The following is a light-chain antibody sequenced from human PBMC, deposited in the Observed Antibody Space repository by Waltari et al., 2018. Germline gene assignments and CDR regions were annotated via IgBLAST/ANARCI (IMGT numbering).Light chain of an antibody. J-gene: IGLJ2*01. CDR2: DVN. CDR3: SSFTSRRTLV. Sequence: QSALTQPASVSGSPGQSITISCTGTSSDVDAYNYVSWYQQHPGKVPKLMIYDVNKRPSGVANRFSGSKSGNTASLTISGLQSEDEADYYCSSFTSRRTLVFGGGTKLTVL. V-gene: IGLV2-14*01. CDR1: SSDVDAYNY.